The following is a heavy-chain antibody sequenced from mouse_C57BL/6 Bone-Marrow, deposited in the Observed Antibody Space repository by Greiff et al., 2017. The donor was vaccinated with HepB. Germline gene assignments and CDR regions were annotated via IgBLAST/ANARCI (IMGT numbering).Heavy chain of an antibody. J-gene: IGHJ4*01. CDR3: ARHPLLDYDYDGYAMDY. V-gene: IGHV2-6-1*01. CDR2: IWSDGST. D-gene: IGHD2-4*01. CDR1: GFSLTSYG. Sequence: QVQLKESGPGLVAPSQSLSITCTVSGFSLTSYGVHWVRQPPGKGLEWLVVIWSDGSTTYNSALKSRLSISKDNSKSQVFLKMNSLQTDDTAMYYCARHPLLDYDYDGYAMDYWGQGTSVTVSS.